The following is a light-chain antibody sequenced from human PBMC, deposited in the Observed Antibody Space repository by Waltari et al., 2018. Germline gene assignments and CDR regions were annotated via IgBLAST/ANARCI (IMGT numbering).Light chain of an antibody. V-gene: IGKV1-6*01. CDR1: QGIRND. Sequence: TWGASQGIRNDLGWYQQKPGKAPKLLIYAASSLQSGVPSRFSGSGSGTDFTLTISSLQPEDFATYYCLQDYNYPTFCPGTKVDIK. CDR3: LQDYNYPT. CDR2: AAS. J-gene: IGKJ3*01.